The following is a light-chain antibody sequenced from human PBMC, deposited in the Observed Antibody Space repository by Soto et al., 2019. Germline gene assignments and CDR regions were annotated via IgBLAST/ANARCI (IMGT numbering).Light chain of an antibody. Sequence: QAVLTQSPSASASLGASVKLTCTLSSGHSTYAIAWHQQRPDKGPRYLMKVNNDGSHSKGDGIPDRFSGSSSGAERSLTISSLQSEDEADYYCQTWGAGIRVFGGGTKVTVL. CDR1: SGHSTYA. CDR3: QTWGAGIRV. CDR2: VNNDGSH. V-gene: IGLV4-69*01. J-gene: IGLJ3*02.